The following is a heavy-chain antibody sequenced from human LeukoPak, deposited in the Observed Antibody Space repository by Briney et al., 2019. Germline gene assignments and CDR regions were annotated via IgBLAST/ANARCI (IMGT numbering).Heavy chain of an antibody. V-gene: IGHV4-38-2*01. D-gene: IGHD1-26*01. CDR2: IYHSGST. J-gene: IGHJ3*02. CDR3: AKWDSGFNAFEI. CDR1: HYSISSGYY. Sequence: NSSETLSLTCAVSHYSISSGYYWGWIRQPPGKGLEWIGSIYHSGSTYYNPSLKSRVTISVDTSKNQFSLKLSSVTAADTAVYFCAKWDSGFNAFEIWGQGAMVTVSS.